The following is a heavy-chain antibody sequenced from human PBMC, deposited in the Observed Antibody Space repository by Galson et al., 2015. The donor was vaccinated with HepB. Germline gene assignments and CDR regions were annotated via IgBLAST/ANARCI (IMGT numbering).Heavy chain of an antibody. CDR2: FDPEDGET. J-gene: IGHJ5*02. Sequence: CKVSGYTLTELSMHWVRQAPGKGLEWMGGFDPEDGETIYAQKFQGRVTMTEDTSTDTAYIELSSLRSEDTAVYYCATVYGGNSWGWFDPWGQGTLVTVSS. CDR3: ATVYGGNSWGWFDP. V-gene: IGHV1-24*01. D-gene: IGHD4-23*01. CDR1: GYTLTELS.